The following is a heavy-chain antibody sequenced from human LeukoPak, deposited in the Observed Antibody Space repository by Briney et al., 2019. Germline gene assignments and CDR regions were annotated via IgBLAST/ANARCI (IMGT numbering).Heavy chain of an antibody. Sequence: PGMSLRLSCAASGFTFSRYGMHWVPQPPGKGLEWVALIQYDGSKKYYADSVKGRFTISRDNSKNTLYLQKNSLRAEDTAVYYCARGPTDFDYWGQGTLVTVSS. CDR3: ARGPTDFDY. D-gene: IGHD4-17*01. V-gene: IGHV3-33*01. CDR2: IQYDGSKK. CDR1: GFTFSRYG. J-gene: IGHJ4*02.